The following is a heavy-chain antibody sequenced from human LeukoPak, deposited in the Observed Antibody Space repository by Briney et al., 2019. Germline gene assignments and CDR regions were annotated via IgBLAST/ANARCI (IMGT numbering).Heavy chain of an antibody. D-gene: IGHD6-19*01. Sequence: PGGSLRLSCTASGFIFSSYAMSWVRQAPGKGLEWISAISRSGGSTYYVDSVKGRFTISRDNSKNTLYLQMNSLRVEDTAVYYCAKLPVAGLYFDYWGQGTLVTVSS. CDR2: ISRSGGST. V-gene: IGHV3-23*01. CDR3: AKLPVAGLYFDY. J-gene: IGHJ4*02. CDR1: GFIFSSYA.